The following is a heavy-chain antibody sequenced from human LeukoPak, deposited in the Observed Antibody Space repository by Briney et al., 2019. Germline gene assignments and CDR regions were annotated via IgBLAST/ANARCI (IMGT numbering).Heavy chain of an antibody. CDR3: ARDRYDFWSGHPIYTFDY. CDR1: GFTFSSYS. Sequence: PGGSLRLSCAASGFTFSSYSMNWVRQAPGKGLEWVSSISSSSSYIYYADSVKGRFTISRDNAKNSLYLQMNSLRAEDTAVYYCARDRYDFWSGHPIYTFDYWGQGTLVTVSS. D-gene: IGHD3-3*01. J-gene: IGHJ4*02. CDR2: ISSSSSYI. V-gene: IGHV3-21*01.